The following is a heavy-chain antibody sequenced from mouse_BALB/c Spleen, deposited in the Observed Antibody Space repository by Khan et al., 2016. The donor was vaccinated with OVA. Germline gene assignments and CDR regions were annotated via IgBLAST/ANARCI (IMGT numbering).Heavy chain of an antibody. Sequence: VQLQQSGTVLARPGSSVKMSCKASGYTFTSYWMHWVKQRPGQGLEWIGGIFSGNSDTSYNQKFKDKATLTTVTSAITAYMELSSLTIEDSAVYYCTRAGYGAFAYWGQGTLVTVSA. V-gene: IGHV1-5*01. CDR1: GYTFTSYW. CDR3: TRAGYGAFAY. J-gene: IGHJ3*01. CDR2: IFSGNSDT. D-gene: IGHD1-1*02.